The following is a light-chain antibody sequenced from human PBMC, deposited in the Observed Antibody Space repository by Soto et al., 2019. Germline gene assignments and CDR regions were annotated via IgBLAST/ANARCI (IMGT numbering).Light chain of an antibody. V-gene: IGLV2-14*01. J-gene: IGLJ1*01. CDR2: EVS. CDR3: SSYTSSSTQV. CDR1: SSDVGGYNY. Sequence: QSALTQPASVSGSPGQSITISCTGTSSDVGGYNYVSWYQQHPGKAPKLMIYEVSNRPSGVSNRFSGSMSGNTASLTISGLQAEDEADYYCSSYTSSSTQVFGTGTKLTVL.